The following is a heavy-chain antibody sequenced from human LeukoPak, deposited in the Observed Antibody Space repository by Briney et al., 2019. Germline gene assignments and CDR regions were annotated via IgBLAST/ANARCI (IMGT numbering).Heavy chain of an antibody. CDR1: GFSFSGYS. CDR3: ARESITGDRDFDY. V-gene: IGHV3-48*01. CDR2: ISSGSRTI. J-gene: IGHJ4*02. Sequence: GGSLRLSCAASGFSFSGYSMNWVRQAPGRGLEWISYISSGSRTIFYADSVKGRFTISRDNAKNSLYLLMNCLRGDDTAVYYCARESITGDRDFDYWGQGTLITVSS. D-gene: IGHD7-27*01.